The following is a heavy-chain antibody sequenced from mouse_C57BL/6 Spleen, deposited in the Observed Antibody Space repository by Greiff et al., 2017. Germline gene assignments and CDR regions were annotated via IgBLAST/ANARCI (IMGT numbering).Heavy chain of an antibody. CDR1: GYTFTSYT. J-gene: IGHJ2*01. V-gene: IGHV1-4*01. Sequence: QVQLQQSGAELARPGASVKMSCKASGYTFTSYTMHWIKQRPGQGLEWIGYINPSSGYTKYNQKFKDKATLTADKSSSTAYMQLSSLTSEDSAVYYCARHYYGSYFDYWGQGTTLTVSS. D-gene: IGHD1-1*01. CDR2: INPSSGYT. CDR3: ARHYYGSYFDY.